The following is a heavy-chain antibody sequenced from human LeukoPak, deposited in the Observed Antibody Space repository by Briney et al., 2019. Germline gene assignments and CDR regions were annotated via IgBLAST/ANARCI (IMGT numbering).Heavy chain of an antibody. CDR2: IYYSGST. V-gene: IGHV4-30-4*01. J-gene: IGHJ3*02. D-gene: IGHD3-16*01. Sequence: SETLSLTCTVSGGSISSGDYYWSWIRQPPGKGLEWIGYIYYSGSTHYNPSLKSRVTISVDTSKNQFSLKLSSVTAADTAVYYCARAHQVGITDAFDIWGQGTMVTVSS. CDR1: GGSISSGDYY. CDR3: ARAHQVGITDAFDI.